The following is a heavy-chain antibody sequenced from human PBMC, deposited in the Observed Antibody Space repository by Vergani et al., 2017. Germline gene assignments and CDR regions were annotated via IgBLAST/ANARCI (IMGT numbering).Heavy chain of an antibody. CDR3: ASGKDTAMAIPTYYYYGMDV. CDR2: IIPIFGTA. D-gene: IGHD5-18*01. Sequence: QVQLVQSGAEVKKPGSSVKVSCKASGGTFSSYAISWVRQAPGQGLEWMGRIIPIFGTANYAQKFQGSVTITADESTSTAYMELSSLRSEDTAVYYCASGKDTAMAIPTYYYYGMDVWGQGTTVTVSS. V-gene: IGHV1-69*18. CDR1: GGTFSSYA. J-gene: IGHJ6*02.